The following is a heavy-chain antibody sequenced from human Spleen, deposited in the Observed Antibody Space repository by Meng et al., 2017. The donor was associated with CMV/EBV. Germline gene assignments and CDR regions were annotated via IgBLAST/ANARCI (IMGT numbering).Heavy chain of an antibody. CDR2: ISAYNGDT. D-gene: IGHD1-26*01. Sequence: YTFTSDGISWVRQAPGQGLEWMGWISAYNGDTNFAQKLQGRVTMTTDTSTSTAYMELRSLRSDDTAVYYCARDTAYGSYYDRSSFDYWGQGTLVTVSS. CDR1: YTFTSDG. J-gene: IGHJ4*02. CDR3: ARDTAYGSYYDRSSFDY. V-gene: IGHV1-18*01.